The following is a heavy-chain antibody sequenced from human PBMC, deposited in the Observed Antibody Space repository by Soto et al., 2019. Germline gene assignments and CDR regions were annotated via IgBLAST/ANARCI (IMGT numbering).Heavy chain of an antibody. Sequence: GGSLRLSCAASGFTFSDHYMDWVRQAPGKGLEWVGRTRNKANSYTTEYAASVKGRFTISIDDSKNSLYLQMNSLKTEDTAVYYCARGEIDGESYWYFDLWGRGTLVTVSS. J-gene: IGHJ2*01. V-gene: IGHV3-72*01. CDR2: TRNKANSYTT. CDR3: ARGEIDGESYWYFDL. CDR1: GFTFSDHY.